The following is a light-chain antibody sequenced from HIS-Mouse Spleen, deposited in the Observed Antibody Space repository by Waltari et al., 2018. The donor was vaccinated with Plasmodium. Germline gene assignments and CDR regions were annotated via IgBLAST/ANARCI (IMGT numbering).Light chain of an antibody. CDR1: SRDVGGYNY. J-gene: IGLJ1*01. V-gene: IGLV2-14*03. CDR2: DVS. CDR3: SSYTSSSTLEV. Sequence: QPALTQPASVSGSPGQSITISCTGPSRDVGGYNYVPWYQHHPGNAPKLMIYDVSNRPSGVSNRFSGSKSGNTASLTISGLQAEDEADYYCSSYTSSSTLEVFGTGTKVTVL.